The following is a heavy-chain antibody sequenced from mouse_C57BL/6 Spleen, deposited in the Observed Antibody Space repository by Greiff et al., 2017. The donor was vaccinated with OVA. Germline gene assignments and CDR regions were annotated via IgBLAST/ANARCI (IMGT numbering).Heavy chain of an antibody. CDR2: INPGSGGT. V-gene: IGHV1-54*01. CDR1: GYAFTNYL. J-gene: IGHJ2*01. D-gene: IGHD2-4*01. Sequence: VQVVESGAELVRPGPSVKVSCKASGYAFTNYLIEWVKQRPGQGLEWIGVINPGSGGTNYNEKFKGKATLTADKSSSTAYMQLSSLTSEDSAVYFCARSYDYDDGDYFDYWGQGTTLTVSS. CDR3: ARSYDYDDGDYFDY.